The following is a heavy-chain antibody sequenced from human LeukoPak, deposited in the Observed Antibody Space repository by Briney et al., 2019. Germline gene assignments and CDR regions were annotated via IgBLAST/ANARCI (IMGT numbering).Heavy chain of an antibody. CDR3: ARLAYSYTFDY. D-gene: IGHD5-18*01. CDR2: INHSGST. CDR1: GGSFSGYY. Sequence: SETLSLTCAVYGGSFSGYYWSWIRQPPGKGLEWIGEINHSGSTNYNPSLKSRVTISVDTSKNQFSLKLSSVTAADTAVYYCARLAYSYTFDYWGQGTLVTVSS. J-gene: IGHJ4*02. V-gene: IGHV4-34*01.